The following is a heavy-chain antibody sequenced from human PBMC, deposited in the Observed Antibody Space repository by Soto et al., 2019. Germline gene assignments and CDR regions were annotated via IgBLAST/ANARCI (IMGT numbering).Heavy chain of an antibody. V-gene: IGHV4-39*01. CDR2: IYYSGST. CDR3: ASRKYDFWSGYRSPPPYYYYGMDV. D-gene: IGHD3-3*01. CDR1: GGSISSSSYY. Sequence: SETLSLTCTVSGGSISSSSYYWGWIRQPPGKGLEWIGSIYYSGSTYYNPSLKSRLTISVDTSKNQFSLKLSSVTAADTAVYYCASRKYDFWSGYRSPPPYYYYGMDVWGQGATVTVSS. J-gene: IGHJ6*02.